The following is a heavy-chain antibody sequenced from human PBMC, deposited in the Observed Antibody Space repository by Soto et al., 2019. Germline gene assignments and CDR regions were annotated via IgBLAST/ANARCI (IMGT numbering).Heavy chain of an antibody. CDR3: ARGKLPGYYTPFDY. D-gene: IGHD3-3*01. J-gene: IGHJ4*02. CDR1: GGSISSGGYY. CDR2: IYYSGST. Sequence: QVQLQESGPGLVKPSQTLSLTCTVSGGSISSGGYYWSWIRQHPGKGLEWIGYIYYSGSTYYNPSLKSRVTISVDTSKNLFSLKLSAVTAADTAVYYCARGKLPGYYTPFDYWGQGTLVTVSS. V-gene: IGHV4-31*03.